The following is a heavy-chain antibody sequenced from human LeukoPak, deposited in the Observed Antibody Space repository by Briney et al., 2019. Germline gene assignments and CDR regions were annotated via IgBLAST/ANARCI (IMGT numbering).Heavy chain of an antibody. CDR3: ARRMVTRVYYYYYYMDV. J-gene: IGHJ6*03. D-gene: IGHD2-21*02. CDR2: INPNSGGT. CDR1: GYTFTGYY. Sequence: ASVKVSCKASGYTFTGYYMHWVRQAPGQGLEWMGWINPNSGGTNYAQKFQGRVTMTRDTSISTAYMELSRLRSDDTAVYYCARRMVTRVYYYYYYMDVWGKGTTVTVSS. V-gene: IGHV1-2*02.